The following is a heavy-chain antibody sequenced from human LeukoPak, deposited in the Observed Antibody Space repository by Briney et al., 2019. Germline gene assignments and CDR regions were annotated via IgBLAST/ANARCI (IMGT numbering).Heavy chain of an antibody. V-gene: IGHV3-23*01. Sequence: PSAGSLRLSCAASGFTFSSYAMSWVRQAPGKGLEWVSAISGSGGSTYYADSVKGRLTISRDKSNNTLDLQRNSLRAEDTAVYYCAKARYYDSSGYGRWDYDYDMDVWGKGTTVTVSS. CDR1: GFTFSSYA. J-gene: IGHJ6*03. CDR2: ISGSGGST. D-gene: IGHD3-22*01. CDR3: AKARYYDSSGYGRWDYDYDMDV.